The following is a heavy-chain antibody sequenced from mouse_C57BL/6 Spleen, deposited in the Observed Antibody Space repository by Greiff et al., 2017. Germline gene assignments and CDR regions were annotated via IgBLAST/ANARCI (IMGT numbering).Heavy chain of an antibody. CDR3: AMSNYVAMDY. CDR2: ISSGSSTI. Sequence: EVQRVESGGGLVKPGGSLKLSCAASGFTFSDYGMHWVRQAPEKGLEWVAYISSGSSTIYYADTVQGRFTISRDNAKNNLFLQMTSLRSEDTAMYYCAMSNYVAMDYWGQGTSVTVSS. V-gene: IGHV5-17*01. J-gene: IGHJ4*01. D-gene: IGHD2-5*01. CDR1: GFTFSDYG.